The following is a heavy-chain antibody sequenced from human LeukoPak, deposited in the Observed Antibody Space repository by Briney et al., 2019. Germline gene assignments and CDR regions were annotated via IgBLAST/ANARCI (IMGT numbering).Heavy chain of an antibody. CDR1: GYTFTENY. D-gene: IGHD3-22*01. CDR2: INPHTGAA. Sequence: GASVKVSCKVSGYTFTENYIHWVRQTPGRGVEWMGLINPHTGAANYTQNFQGRVTLTRDTSSSTAYMHLSSLRSDDTAVYYCARGKSGYSPWGQGTPVTVSS. CDR3: ARGKSGYSP. V-gene: IGHV1-2*02. J-gene: IGHJ4*02.